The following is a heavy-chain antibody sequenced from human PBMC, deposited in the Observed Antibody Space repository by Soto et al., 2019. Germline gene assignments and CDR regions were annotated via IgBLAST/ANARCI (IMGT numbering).Heavy chain of an antibody. CDR3: ARGTTGTTCWFDP. V-gene: IGHV4-34*01. CDR1: GGSFSGYY. Sequence: PSETLSLTCAVYGGSFSGYYWSWIRQPPGKGLEWIGEINHSGSTNYNPSLKSRVTISVDTSKNQFSLKLSSVTAADTAVYYCARGTTGTTCWFDPWGQGTLVTVSS. J-gene: IGHJ5*02. D-gene: IGHD1-1*01. CDR2: INHSGST.